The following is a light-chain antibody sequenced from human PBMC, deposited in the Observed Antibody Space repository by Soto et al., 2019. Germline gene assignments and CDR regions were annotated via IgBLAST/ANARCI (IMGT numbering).Light chain of an antibody. Sequence: EMVLTQSPATLSVSPGERATHSCGASHSVSSNVAWYQQKPGQAPRLLAYGALTRATGIPDRFSVSGSGTDFTLTISSLQSEDFAVYYCQQYHDWPLTFGPGTKVELK. CDR3: QQYHDWPLT. J-gene: IGKJ3*01. V-gene: IGKV3-15*01. CDR2: GAL. CDR1: HSVSSN.